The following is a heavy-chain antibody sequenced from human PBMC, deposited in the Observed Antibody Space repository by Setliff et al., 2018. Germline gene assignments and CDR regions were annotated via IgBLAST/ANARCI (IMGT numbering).Heavy chain of an antibody. CDR1: GFTFSSHG. D-gene: IGHD3-16*01. CDR3: ARDSTWYWYFDL. J-gene: IGHJ2*01. Sequence: PGGSLRLSCVASGFTFSSHGMTWVRLAPGKGLEWISYISTSSSTIYYVDSVKGRFTISRDNAKNSLYLQMNSLRTEDTAVYYCARDSTWYWYFDLWGRGTLVTVSS. CDR2: ISTSSSTI. V-gene: IGHV3-48*04.